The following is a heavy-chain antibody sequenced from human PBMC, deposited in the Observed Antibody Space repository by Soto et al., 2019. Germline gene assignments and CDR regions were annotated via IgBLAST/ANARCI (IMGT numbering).Heavy chain of an antibody. CDR2: IIPIFGTA. CDR3: ARELGEEEWGGNWFDP. Sequence: QVQLVQSGAEVKKPGSSVKVSCKASGGTFSSYAISWVRQAPGQGLEWMGGIIPIFGTANYAQKFQGRVTSTADEPPSTAYMALSSLSSEVTAVDYCARELGEEEWGGNWFDPWGQGTLVTVSS. D-gene: IGHD3-16*01. V-gene: IGHV1-69*01. CDR1: GGTFSSYA. J-gene: IGHJ5*02.